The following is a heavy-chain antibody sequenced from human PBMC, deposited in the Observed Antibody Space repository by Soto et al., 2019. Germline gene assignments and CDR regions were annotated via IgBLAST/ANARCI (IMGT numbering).Heavy chain of an antibody. V-gene: IGHV1-3*01. CDR3: ARDRGLEPGVDAFDI. Sequence: QVQLVQSGAEVKKPGASVKVSCKASGYTFTSYAMHWVRQAPGQRLEWMGWINAGNGNTTYSQKFQGRVTITRDTSASTADMELSSLRSEDTAVYYCARDRGLEPGVDAFDIWGQGTMVTVSS. CDR1: GYTFTSYA. CDR2: INAGNGNT. D-gene: IGHD1-1*01. J-gene: IGHJ3*02.